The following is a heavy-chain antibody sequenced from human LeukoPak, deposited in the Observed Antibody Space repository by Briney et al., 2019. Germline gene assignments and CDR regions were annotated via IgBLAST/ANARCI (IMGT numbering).Heavy chain of an antibody. J-gene: IGHJ4*02. CDR3: ARDDDYGDYYFDY. CDR2: IYTSGST. D-gene: IGHD4-17*01. Sequence: SETLSLTCTVSGGSISSGGYYWSWIRQPAGKGLEWIGRIYTSGSTNYNPSLKSRVTISVDTSKNQFSLKLSSVTAADTAVYYCARDDDYGDYYFDYWGQGTLVTVSS. CDR1: GGSISSGGYY. V-gene: IGHV4-61*02.